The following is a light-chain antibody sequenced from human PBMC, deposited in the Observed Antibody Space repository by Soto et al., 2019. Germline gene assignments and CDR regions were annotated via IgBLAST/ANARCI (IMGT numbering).Light chain of an antibody. CDR2: GAS. J-gene: IGKJ1*01. CDR3: QQYNDWPRT. CDR1: QSVYSN. V-gene: IGKV3-15*01. Sequence: DIVMTQSPATLSVSPGERATLSCRASQSVYSNLAWYQQRPGQAPSLLIYGASTRATGVPARFSGSGSGTEFTLTLSSLQSEDFSVYYCQQYNDWPRTCGQGTKVEIK.